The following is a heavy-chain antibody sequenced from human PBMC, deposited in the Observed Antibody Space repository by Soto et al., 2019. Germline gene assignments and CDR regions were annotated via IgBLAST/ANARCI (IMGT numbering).Heavy chain of an antibody. D-gene: IGHD3-9*01. J-gene: IGHJ6*02. Sequence: PGGSLRLSCAASGFTFSSYAMSWVRQAPGKGLEWVSSFSGSGDNTDYADSVKGRFTISRDNSKNTLYMQMNSLRAEDTAVYYCAKDRYDILTGYPIQYGMDVWGQGTTVTVSS. V-gene: IGHV3-23*01. CDR2: FSGSGDNT. CDR1: GFTFSSYA. CDR3: AKDRYDILTGYPIQYGMDV.